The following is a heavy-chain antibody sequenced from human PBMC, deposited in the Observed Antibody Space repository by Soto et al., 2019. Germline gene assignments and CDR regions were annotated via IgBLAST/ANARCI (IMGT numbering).Heavy chain of an antibody. CDR2: INAGNGNT. J-gene: IGHJ4*02. CDR1: GYTFTSYA. V-gene: IGHV1-3*01. D-gene: IGHD3-22*01. CDR3: ARTSGYYWYDY. Sequence: QVQLVQSGAEVKKPGASVKVSCKASGYTFTSYAMHWVRQAPGQRLEWMGWINAGNGNTKYSQKFQGRVTITRDTPASTANRELSSLRPEDTAVYYCARTSGYYWYDYGGQGTRVTVSS.